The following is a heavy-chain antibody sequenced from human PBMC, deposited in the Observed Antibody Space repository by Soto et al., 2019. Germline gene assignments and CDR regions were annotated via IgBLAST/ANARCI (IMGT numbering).Heavy chain of an antibody. D-gene: IGHD2-2*03. V-gene: IGHV3-7*01. J-gene: IGHJ2*01. CDR2: IKQDGSEK. CDR3: ARDILDIVVVPAAMRRYWYFDL. CDR1: GFTFSSYW. Sequence: GGSLRLSCAASGFTFSSYWMSWVRQAPGKGLEWVANIKQDGSEKYYVDSVKGRFTISRDNAKNSLYLQMNSLRAEDTAVYYCARDILDIVVVPAAMRRYWYFDLWGRGTLVTVSS.